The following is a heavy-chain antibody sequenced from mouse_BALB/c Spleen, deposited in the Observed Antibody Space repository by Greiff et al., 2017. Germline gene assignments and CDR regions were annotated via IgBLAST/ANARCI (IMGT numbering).Heavy chain of an antibody. J-gene: IGHJ2*01. Sequence: QVQLQQSGPELVKPGASVKISCKASGYAFSSSWMNWVKQRPGQGLEWIGRIYPGDGDTNYNGKFKGKATLTADKSSSTAYMQLSSLTSVDSAVYFCAREQLPYWGQGTTLTVSS. CDR1: GYAFSSSW. CDR3: AREQLPY. D-gene: IGHD3-1*01. V-gene: IGHV1-82*01. CDR2: IYPGDGDT.